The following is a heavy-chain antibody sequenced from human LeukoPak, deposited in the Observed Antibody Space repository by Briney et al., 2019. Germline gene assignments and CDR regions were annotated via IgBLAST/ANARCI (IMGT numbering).Heavy chain of an antibody. J-gene: IGHJ5*02. CDR3: ARDLYGSGSFYWFDP. V-gene: IGHV1-18*01. CDR1: GYTFTSYG. D-gene: IGHD3-10*01. CDR2: ISAYNGNT. Sequence: ASVKVSCKASGYTFTSYGISWVRQAPGQGLECMGWISAYNGNTNYAQKLQGRVTMTTDTSTSTAYMELRSLRSDDTAVYYCARDLYGSGSFYWFDPWGQGTLVTVSS.